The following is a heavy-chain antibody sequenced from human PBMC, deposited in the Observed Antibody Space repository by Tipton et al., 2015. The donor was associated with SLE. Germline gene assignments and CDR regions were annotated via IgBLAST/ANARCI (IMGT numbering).Heavy chain of an antibody. J-gene: IGHJ4*02. CDR2: IYYSGST. D-gene: IGHD6-13*01. CDR1: GGSISSSSYY. V-gene: IGHV4-39*07. CDR3: ARYSSSWYVDY. Sequence: LRLPCTVSGGSISSSSYYWGWIRQPPGKGLEWIGSIYYSGSTYYNPSLKSRVTISVDTSKNQFSLKLSSVTAADTAVYYCARYSSSWYVDYWGQGTLVTVSS.